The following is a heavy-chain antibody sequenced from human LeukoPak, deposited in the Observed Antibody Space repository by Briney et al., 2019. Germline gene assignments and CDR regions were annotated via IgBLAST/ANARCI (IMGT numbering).Heavy chain of an antibody. V-gene: IGHV3-43*02. CDR1: RLTFDVYA. Sequence: PGGSLRLSCAASRLTFDVYAMDWGGQAPGKGLEWVSLISGDGGSTYYADSVKGRFTISRDNSKNSLYLHMNSLRTEDTALYYCEIDRNSSDYGMNDLGQRSTVAVSS. CDR3: EIDRNSSDYGMND. CDR2: ISGDGGST. D-gene: IGHD2/OR15-2a*01. J-gene: IGHJ6*01.